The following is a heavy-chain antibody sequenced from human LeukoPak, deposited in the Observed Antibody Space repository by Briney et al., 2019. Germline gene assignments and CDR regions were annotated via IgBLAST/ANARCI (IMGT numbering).Heavy chain of an antibody. V-gene: IGHV3-48*03. CDR2: ISSSGSTI. CDR1: GFTFSSYE. D-gene: IGHD3-10*02. J-gene: IGHJ6*04. Sequence: GGSLRLSCAASGFTFSSYEMHWVRQAPGKGLEWVSYISSSGSTIYYADSVKGRFTISRDNAKNSLYLQMNSLRAEDTAVYYCAERGITMIGGVWGKGTTVTISS. CDR3: AERGITMIGGV.